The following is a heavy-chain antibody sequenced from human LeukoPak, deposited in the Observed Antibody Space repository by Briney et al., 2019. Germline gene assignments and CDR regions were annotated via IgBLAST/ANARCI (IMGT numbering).Heavy chain of an antibody. D-gene: IGHD3-9*01. CDR3: ARVLRYFDRKNWFDP. CDR2: ISAYNGNT. J-gene: IGHJ5*02. Sequence: GASVKVSCKASGYTFTSYGISWVRQAPGQGLEWMGWISAYNGNTNYAQKLQGRVTMTTDTSTSTAYMDLRSLRSDDTAVYYCARVLRYFDRKNWFDPWGQGTLVTVSS. CDR1: GYTFTSYG. V-gene: IGHV1-18*01.